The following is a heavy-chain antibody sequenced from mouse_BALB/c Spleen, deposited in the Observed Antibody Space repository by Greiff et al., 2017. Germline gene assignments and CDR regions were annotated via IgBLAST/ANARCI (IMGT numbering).Heavy chain of an antibody. D-gene: IGHD1-1*01. J-gene: IGHJ2*01. CDR1: GYTFTSYW. CDR3: ARGWTTVDY. V-gene: IGHV1S81*02. Sequence: QGQLQQPGAELVKPGASVKLSCKASGYTFTSYWMHWVKQRPGQGLEWIGEINPSNGRTNYNEKFKSKATLTVDKSSSTAYMQLSSLTSEDSAVYYCARGWTTVDYWGQGTTLTVSS. CDR2: INPSNGRT.